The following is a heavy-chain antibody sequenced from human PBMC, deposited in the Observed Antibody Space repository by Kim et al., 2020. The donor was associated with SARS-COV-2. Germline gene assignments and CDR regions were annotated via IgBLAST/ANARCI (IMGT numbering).Heavy chain of an antibody. CDR3: TTYDY. V-gene: IGHV3-15*01. CDR2: TDGGNT. Sequence: TDGGNTDYAAPVKGRFTISRDDSKNTLYLQMNSLKTEDTAVYYCTTYDYWGQGTLVTVSS. J-gene: IGHJ4*02.